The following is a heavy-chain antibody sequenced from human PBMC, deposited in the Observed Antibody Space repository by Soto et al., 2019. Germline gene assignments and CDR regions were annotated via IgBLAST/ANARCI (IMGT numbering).Heavy chain of an antibody. D-gene: IGHD2-2*01. Sequence: ASVKVSCKASGYTFTSYGISWVRQAPGQGLEWMGWISAYNGNTNYAQKLQGRVTMTTDTSTSTAYMELRSLRSDDTAVYFCARGSSTYPYYYYYYMDVWGKGTTVTVSS. CDR3: ARGSSTYPYYYYYYMDV. CDR2: ISAYNGNT. J-gene: IGHJ6*03. V-gene: IGHV1-18*01. CDR1: GYTFTSYG.